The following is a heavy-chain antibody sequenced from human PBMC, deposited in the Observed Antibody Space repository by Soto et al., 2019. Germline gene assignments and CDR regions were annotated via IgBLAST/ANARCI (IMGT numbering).Heavy chain of an antibody. CDR3: ASDVDTAMASFEY. Sequence: QVQLVQSGAEVKTPGSSVNVSCKASGGTFSSYAISWVRQAPGQGLEWMGGIIPIFGTANYAQQFQGRVAITADESTSTAYMELSSLRSEDTAVYYCASDVDTAMASFEYWGQGTLVTVSS. D-gene: IGHD5-18*01. V-gene: IGHV1-69*01. J-gene: IGHJ4*02. CDR2: IIPIFGTA. CDR1: GGTFSSYA.